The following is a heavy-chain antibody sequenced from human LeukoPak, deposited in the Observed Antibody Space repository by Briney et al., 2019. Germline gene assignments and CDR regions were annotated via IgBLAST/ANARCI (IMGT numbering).Heavy chain of an antibody. CDR2: IYYSGST. CDR1: GGSISSYY. D-gene: IGHD1-26*01. V-gene: IGHV4-59*08. J-gene: IGHJ4*02. Sequence: SETLSLTCTVSGGSISSYYWSWIRQPPGKGLEWIGYIYYSGSTNYNPSLKSRVTISVDTSKNQFSLKLSSVTAADTAVYYCASSIVGASLYFDYWGQGTLVTVSS. CDR3: ASSIVGASLYFDY.